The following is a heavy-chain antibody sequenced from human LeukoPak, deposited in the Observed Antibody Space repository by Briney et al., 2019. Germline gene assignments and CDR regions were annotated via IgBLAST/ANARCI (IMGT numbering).Heavy chain of an antibody. CDR3: ARYVRNTGTYYPDD. J-gene: IGHJ4*02. CDR1: GASITSDY. CDR2: VYHSGST. V-gene: IGHV4-59*01. D-gene: IGHD1-26*01. Sequence: SETLSLTCTISGASITSDYWSWIRQPPGKGLEWIGDVYHSGSTNYKPSLQSRVTMSVDTSKNQFSLRLSSVTAADTAVYYCARYVRNTGTYYPDDWGQGTLVTVSS.